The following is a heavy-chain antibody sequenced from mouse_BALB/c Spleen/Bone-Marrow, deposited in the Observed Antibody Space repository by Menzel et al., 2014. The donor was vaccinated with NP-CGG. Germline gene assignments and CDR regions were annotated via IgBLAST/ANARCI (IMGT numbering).Heavy chain of an antibody. V-gene: IGHV5-4*02. CDR3: ARDGNYAY. CDR2: ISDGGSYT. J-gene: IGHJ3*01. Sequence: EVQLVESGGGLVKPGGSLKLSCAVSGFTFSDYYMYWVRQTPEKRLEWVATISDGGSYTYYPDSVKGRFTISRDNAKNNLYLQMSSLKSEDTAMYYCARDGNYAYWGQGTLVTVSA. D-gene: IGHD2-1*01. CDR1: GFTFSDYY.